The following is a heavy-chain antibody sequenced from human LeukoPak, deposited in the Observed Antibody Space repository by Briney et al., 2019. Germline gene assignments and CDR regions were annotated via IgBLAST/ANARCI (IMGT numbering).Heavy chain of an antibody. J-gene: IGHJ4*02. Sequence: GASVKLSCKASGYTFTSYGISWVRQAPGQGLEWMGWISAYNGNTNYAQKLQGRVTMTTDTSTSTAYMELRSLRSDDTAVYYCASSGSGSYYQSLDYWGQGTLVTVSS. CDR2: ISAYNGNT. V-gene: IGHV1-18*01. D-gene: IGHD3-10*01. CDR1: GYTFTSYG. CDR3: ASSGSGSYYQSLDY.